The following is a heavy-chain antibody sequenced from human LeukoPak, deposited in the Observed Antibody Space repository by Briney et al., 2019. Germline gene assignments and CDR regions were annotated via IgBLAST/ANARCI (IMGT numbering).Heavy chain of an antibody. CDR3: ARVGGYDYFDI. Sequence: PSETLSLTCTVSGGSISSYYWSWIRQPPGKGLEWIGYIYYSGSTNYNPSLKSRVTISVDTSKNQFSLKLSSVTAADTAVYYCARVGGYDYFDIWGQGTMVTVSS. CDR1: GGSISSYY. V-gene: IGHV4-59*01. CDR2: IYYSGST. D-gene: IGHD5-12*01. J-gene: IGHJ3*02.